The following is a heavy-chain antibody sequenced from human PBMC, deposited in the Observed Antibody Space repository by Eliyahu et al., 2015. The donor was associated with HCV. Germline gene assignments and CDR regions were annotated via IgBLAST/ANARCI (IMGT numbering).Heavy chain of an antibody. Sequence: EVQLVESGGGLVKPGGSLXLSXAASGFTFSSYSXNWVRQAPGKGXEWVSSISSSSSYIYYADSVKGRFTISRXNAKNSLYLQMNSLRAEDTAVYYCARDPRPYGDNEDYWGQGTLVTVSS. J-gene: IGHJ4*02. CDR1: GFTFSSYS. CDR2: ISSSSSYI. CDR3: ARDPRPYGDNEDY. V-gene: IGHV3-21*01. D-gene: IGHD4-17*01.